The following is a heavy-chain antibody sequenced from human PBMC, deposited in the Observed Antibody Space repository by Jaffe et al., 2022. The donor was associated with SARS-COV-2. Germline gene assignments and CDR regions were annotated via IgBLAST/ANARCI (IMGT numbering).Heavy chain of an antibody. CDR2: INPSGGST. CDR3: ARGLTPEDSGVYGMDV. D-gene: IGHD2-15*01. CDR1: GYTFTSYY. Sequence: QVQLVQSGAEVKKPGASVKVSCKASGYTFTSYYMHWVRQAPGQGLEWMGIINPSGGSTSYAQKFQGRVTMTRDTSTSTVYMELSSLRSEDTAVYYCARGLTPEDSGVYGMDVWGQGTTVTVSS. V-gene: IGHV1-46*01. J-gene: IGHJ6*02.